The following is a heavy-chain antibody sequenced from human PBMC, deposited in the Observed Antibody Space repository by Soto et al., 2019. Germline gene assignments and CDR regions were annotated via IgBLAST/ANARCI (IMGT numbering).Heavy chain of an antibody. Sequence: QITLTESGPTLVKPTQTLTLTCTFAGISLTNSGVGVCWIRQPPGKPLEWLAFSYWYDARHFSPSQRSKLTLTKDTSKNQVVLTMTNMDSVDTATYFCAQMDFDLYGMDVWGQGNTVIVSS. CDR3: AQMDFDLYGMDV. D-gene: IGHD3-9*01. CDR1: GISLTNSGVG. J-gene: IGHJ6*02. V-gene: IGHV2-5*01. CDR2: SYWYDAR.